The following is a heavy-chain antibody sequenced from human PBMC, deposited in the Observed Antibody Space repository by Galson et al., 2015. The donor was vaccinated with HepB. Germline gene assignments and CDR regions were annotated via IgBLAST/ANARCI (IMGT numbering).Heavy chain of an antibody. V-gene: IGHV1-18*01. Sequence: SVKVSCKASGYTFTSYGISWVRQAPGQGLEWMGWVSAYNGNTNYAQKLQGRVTMTTDTSTSTAYMELRSLRSDDTAVYYCARGVLRYFDWLKFDYWGQGTLVTVSS. CDR1: GYTFTSYG. CDR3: ARGVLRYFDWLKFDY. J-gene: IGHJ4*02. D-gene: IGHD3-9*01. CDR2: VSAYNGNT.